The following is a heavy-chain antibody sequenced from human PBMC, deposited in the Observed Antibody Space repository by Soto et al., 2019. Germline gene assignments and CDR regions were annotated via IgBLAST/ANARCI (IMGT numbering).Heavy chain of an antibody. CDR3: ARVPAFYVFCSGPTSYSYNGMVV. Sequence: ASVKVSCKASGYTFTSYAMHWVRQAPGQRLEWMGWISAYNGNTNYAQKPQGRVTMTTDTSTSTAYMELRSLRSDDTAVYYCARVPAFYVFCSGPTSYSYNGMVVWGKGTMVTLSS. D-gene: IGHD3-3*01. V-gene: IGHV1-18*01. CDR2: ISAYNGNT. CDR1: GYTFTSYA. J-gene: IGHJ6*04.